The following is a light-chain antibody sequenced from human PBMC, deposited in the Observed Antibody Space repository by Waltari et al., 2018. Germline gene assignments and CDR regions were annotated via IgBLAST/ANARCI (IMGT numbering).Light chain of an antibody. CDR2: DNT. V-gene: IGLV1-40*01. J-gene: IGLJ1*01. CDR3: QSYDSSLRGFYV. CDR1: SSNIGEGDG. Sequence: QSVLTQPPSLSGAPGQRVTISCPGTSSNIGEGDGVQWDQQFPVTAPKLLIYDNTNRPSGVPARFSGSKSGTSASLAITGLQAEDEADYYCQSYDSSLRGFYVFGTGTKVTV.